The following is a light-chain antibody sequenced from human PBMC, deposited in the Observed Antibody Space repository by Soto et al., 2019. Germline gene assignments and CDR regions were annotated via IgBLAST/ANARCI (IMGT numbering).Light chain of an antibody. Sequence: PGERATLSCRASQNIRNYLGWFQQKPGQAPRLLIYDASNRATGIPARFSGSGSGTDFTLTISSLEPEDSAVYYCHQRYNWPPNTFGQGTRLDIK. CDR2: DAS. J-gene: IGKJ5*01. CDR3: HQRYNWPPNT. V-gene: IGKV3-11*01. CDR1: QNIRNY.